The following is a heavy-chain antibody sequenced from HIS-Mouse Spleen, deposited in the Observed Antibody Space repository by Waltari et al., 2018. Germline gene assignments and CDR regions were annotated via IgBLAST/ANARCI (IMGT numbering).Heavy chain of an antibody. J-gene: IGHJ4*02. D-gene: IGHD3-9*01. V-gene: IGHV3-53*02. Sequence: EVQLVETGGGLIQPGGSLRLSCAASGFTVSSNYMTWVRQAPGKGLEWVSVIYSGGSTYYADSVKGRFTISRDNSKNTLYLQMNSLRAEDTAVYYCARSYDILTGTDYWGQGTLVTVSS. CDR2: IYSGGST. CDR3: ARSYDILTGTDY. CDR1: GFTVSSNY.